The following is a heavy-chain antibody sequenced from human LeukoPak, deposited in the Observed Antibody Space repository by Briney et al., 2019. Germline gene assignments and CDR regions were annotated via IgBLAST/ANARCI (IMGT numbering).Heavy chain of an antibody. CDR1: GFTFSKNA. CDR3: ARGVDVWGNYRQYYFDY. V-gene: IGHV3-23*01. J-gene: IGHJ4*02. CDR2: ITSSGSAT. Sequence: PGGSLRLSCAASGFTFSKNATSWVRQAPGKGLEWVSSITSSGSATCYADSVKGRFTISRDNSKNTLYLQMNGLRAEDTAVYYCARGVDVWGNYRQYYFDYWGQETLVTVSS. D-gene: IGHD3-16*02.